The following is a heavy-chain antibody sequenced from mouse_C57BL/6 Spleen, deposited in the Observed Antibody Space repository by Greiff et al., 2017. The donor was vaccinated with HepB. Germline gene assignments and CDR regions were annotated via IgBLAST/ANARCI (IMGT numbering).Heavy chain of an antibody. D-gene: IGHD2-14*01. CDR1: GYAFSSSW. Sequence: VQLQESGPELVKPGASVKISCKASGYAFSSSWMNWVKQRPGKGLEWIGRIYPGDGDTNYNGKFKGKATLTADKSSSTAYMQLRRLTSEDSAVYFCARWGEYDRYFDVGGTGTTVTASS. CDR3: ARWGEYDRYFDV. V-gene: IGHV1-82*01. J-gene: IGHJ1*03. CDR2: IYPGDGDT.